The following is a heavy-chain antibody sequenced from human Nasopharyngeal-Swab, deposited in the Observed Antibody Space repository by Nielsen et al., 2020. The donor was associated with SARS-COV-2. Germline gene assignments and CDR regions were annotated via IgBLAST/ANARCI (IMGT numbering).Heavy chain of an antibody. CDR1: GYTFTSYA. Sequence: ASVKVSCKASGYTFTSYAMHWVRQAPGQRLEWMGWISAYNGNTDYAQNLQGRVTMTTDTATSTAYMELRSLRSDDTAAYYCARDGGNGDYYYYGMDVWGQGTTVTVSS. CDR2: ISAYNGNT. J-gene: IGHJ6*02. V-gene: IGHV1-18*01. D-gene: IGHD4-23*01. CDR3: ARDGGNGDYYYYGMDV.